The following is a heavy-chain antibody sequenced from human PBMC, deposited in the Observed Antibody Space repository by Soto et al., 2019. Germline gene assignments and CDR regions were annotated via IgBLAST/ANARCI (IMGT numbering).Heavy chain of an antibody. Sequence: PGGSLRLSCAASGFTFSSYAMSWVRQAPGKELECVSAISGSGGSTYYADSVKGRFTISRDNSKNTLYLQMNSLRAEDTAVYYCANRKASIVGATNRGLYYFDYWGQGTLVTVSS. V-gene: IGHV3-23*01. CDR2: ISGSGGST. D-gene: IGHD1-26*01. CDR3: ANRKASIVGATNRGLYYFDY. J-gene: IGHJ4*02. CDR1: GFTFSSYA.